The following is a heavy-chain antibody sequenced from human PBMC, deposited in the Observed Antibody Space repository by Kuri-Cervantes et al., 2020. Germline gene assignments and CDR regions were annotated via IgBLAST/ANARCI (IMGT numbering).Heavy chain of an antibody. Sequence: GESLKISCAASGFTFSNYGMHWVRQAPGTGQEWVSVIWHDGSNKYYADFVQGRFTISRDNSKNTVYLQMNSLRAEDTAVYYCAKDYYDTSGAYWGQGTLVTVSS. V-gene: IGHV3-30*02. D-gene: IGHD3-22*01. J-gene: IGHJ4*02. CDR3: AKDYYDTSGAY. CDR1: GFTFSNYG. CDR2: IWHDGSNK.